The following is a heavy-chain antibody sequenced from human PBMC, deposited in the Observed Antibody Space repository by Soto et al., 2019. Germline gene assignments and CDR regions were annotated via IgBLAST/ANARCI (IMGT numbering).Heavy chain of an antibody. V-gene: IGHV6-1*01. D-gene: IGHD3-16*01. J-gene: IGHJ4*02. CDR1: GDSVSDNSSA. Sequence: SQTLSITCAISGDSVSDNSSAWNWIRQSPSRGLEWLGRTYYRSKWYNDYAVSVKSRITVTPDTAKNQFCLHLNSVTPEDTAVYYCAREFQYYVSRDRYLEYGGQGALVTVSS. CDR3: AREFQYYVSRDRYLEY. CDR2: TYYRSKWYN.